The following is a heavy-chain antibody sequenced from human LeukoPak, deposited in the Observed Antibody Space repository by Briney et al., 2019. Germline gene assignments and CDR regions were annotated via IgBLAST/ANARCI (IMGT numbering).Heavy chain of an antibody. V-gene: IGHV4-4*07. CDR3: AREVPLYGDYAVFDY. J-gene: IGHJ4*02. CDR1: GGSITYNQ. Sequence: SETLSLTCTVSGGSITYNQWTWIRQPAGKGLEWIGRVHTSGRTNYNPSLKSRVTISVDTSKNQLPLNLNSVTDADTAVYYCAREVPLYGDYAVFDYWGQGTPVTVSS. D-gene: IGHD4-17*01. CDR2: VHTSGRT.